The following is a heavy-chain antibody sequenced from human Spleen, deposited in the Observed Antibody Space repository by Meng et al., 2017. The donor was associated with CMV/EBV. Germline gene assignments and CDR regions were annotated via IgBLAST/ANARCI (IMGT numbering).Heavy chain of an antibody. D-gene: IGHD6-13*01. J-gene: IGHJ4*02. CDR3: ARETAVSWDY. V-gene: IGHV1-2*02. CDR2: ISPNSGGT. CDR1: GYTFSGYY. Sequence: ASVKVSCKASGYTFSGYYMHWVRQAPGQGLEWMGWISPNSGGTKFAQKFQGRVTMTRDTSISTAYMELSRLRSDDTAVYYCARETAVSWDYWGQGTLVTVSS.